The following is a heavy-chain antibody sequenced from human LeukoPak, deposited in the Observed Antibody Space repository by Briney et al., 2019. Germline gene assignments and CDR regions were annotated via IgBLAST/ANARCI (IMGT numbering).Heavy chain of an antibody. V-gene: IGHV3-23*01. CDR2: ISASGGST. Sequence: GGSLRLSCAASGFTFSTYAMNWVRQAPGKGLEWVSTISASGGSTYYADSVQGRFTIPRDNSKNTLYLQMNSLRAEATALYYCAKDYNGYDSYWGQGTLVTVSS. CDR1: GFTFSTYA. D-gene: IGHD5-12*01. CDR3: AKDYNGYDSY. J-gene: IGHJ4*02.